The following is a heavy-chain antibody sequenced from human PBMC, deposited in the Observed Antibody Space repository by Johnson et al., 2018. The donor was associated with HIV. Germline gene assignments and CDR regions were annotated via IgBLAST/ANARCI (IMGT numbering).Heavy chain of an antibody. CDR1: GFTFSNYW. J-gene: IGHJ3*02. V-gene: IGHV3-74*01. CDR3: AKDAAWELLRPDAFDI. CDR2: IHNDGSST. Sequence: EKLVESGGGVVQPGRSLRLSCAASGFTFSNYWMHWVRQAPGTGLMWVSRIHNDGSSTTYADSVKGRFPLARDNSKNTLYLQMNSLRAEDTAVYYCAKDAAWELLRPDAFDIWGQGTMVTVSS. D-gene: IGHD1-26*01.